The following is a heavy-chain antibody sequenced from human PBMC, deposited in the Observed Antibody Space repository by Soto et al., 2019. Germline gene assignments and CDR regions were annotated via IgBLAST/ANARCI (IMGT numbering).Heavy chain of an antibody. D-gene: IGHD6-19*01. V-gene: IGHV3-33*01. CDR3: ARDTTHPIAVAGTEWFDP. CDR2: IWYDGSNK. J-gene: IGHJ5*02. Sequence: PGGSLRLSCAASGFTFSSYGMHWVRQAPGKGLEWVAVIWYDGSNKYYADSVKGRFTISRDNSKNTLYLQMNSLRAEDTAVYYCARDTTHPIAVAGTEWFDPWGQGTLVTVSS. CDR1: GFTFSSYG.